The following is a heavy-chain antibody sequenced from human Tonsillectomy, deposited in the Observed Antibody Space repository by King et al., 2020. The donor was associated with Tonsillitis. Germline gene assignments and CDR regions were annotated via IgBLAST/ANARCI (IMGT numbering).Heavy chain of an antibody. J-gene: IGHJ3*02. CDR2: IKSKTDGGTT. D-gene: IGHD1/OR15-1a*01. V-gene: IGHV3-15*01. Sequence: VQLVESGGGLVKPGGSLRLSCAASGFTFSNAWMSWVRQAPGKGLEWVGRIKSKTDGGTTDYAAPVKGRFTISRDDSKNTLYLQMNSLKTEATAVYYCTTELERSSWNNDAFDIWGQGTIVTVS. CDR1: GFTFSNAW. CDR3: TTELERSSWNNDAFDI.